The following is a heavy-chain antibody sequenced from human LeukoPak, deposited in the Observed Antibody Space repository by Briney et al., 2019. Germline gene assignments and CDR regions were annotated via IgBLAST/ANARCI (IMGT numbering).Heavy chain of an antibody. V-gene: IGHV4-39*07. J-gene: IGHJ4*02. D-gene: IGHD6-13*01. CDR1: GGSISSSSYY. Sequence: SETLSLTCTVSGGSISSSSYYWGWIRQPPGKGLEWIGSIYYSGSTYYNPSLKSRVTISVDTSKNQFSLKLSSVTAADTAVYYCARDGSEGIAAAGYFDYWGQGTLVTVCS. CDR2: IYYSGST. CDR3: ARDGSEGIAAAGYFDY.